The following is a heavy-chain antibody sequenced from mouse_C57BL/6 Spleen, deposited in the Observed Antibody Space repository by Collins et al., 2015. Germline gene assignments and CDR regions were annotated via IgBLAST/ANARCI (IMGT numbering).Heavy chain of an antibody. Sequence: EVKLVESGGGLVRPGGSLKLSCAASGFIFSDYYMYWVRQTPEKRLEWVSYVNNDGVSSYYSDTVKGRFTISRDNAKNTLYLQMGRLKSEDTAIYYCARRYGYYDTLDFWGQGTSVTVSS. D-gene: IGHD2-2*01. J-gene: IGHJ4*01. CDR3: ARRYGYYDTLDF. V-gene: IGHV5-12*01. CDR2: VNNDGVSS. CDR1: GFIFSDYY.